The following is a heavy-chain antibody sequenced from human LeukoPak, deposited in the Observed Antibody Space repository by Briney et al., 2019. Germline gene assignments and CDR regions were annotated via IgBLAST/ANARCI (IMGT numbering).Heavy chain of an antibody. CDR2: IYYSGST. CDR3: ARERGDYYDSSGYPSGAFDI. D-gene: IGHD3-22*01. J-gene: IGHJ3*02. CDR1: GGSISSYY. V-gene: IGHV4-59*01. Sequence: SETLSLTCTVSGGSISSYYWSWIRQPPGKGLEWIGYIYYSGSTNYNPSLKSRVTISVDTSKNQFSLKLSSVTAADTAVYYCARERGDYYDSSGYPSGAFDIWGQRTMVTVSS.